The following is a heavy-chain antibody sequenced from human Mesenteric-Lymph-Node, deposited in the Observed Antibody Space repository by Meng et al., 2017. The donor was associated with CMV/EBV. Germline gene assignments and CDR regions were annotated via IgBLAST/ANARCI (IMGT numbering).Heavy chain of an antibody. Sequence: SGYNFSDYYVHWIRQDAGQGIEWMRWINHDSGGTKYAQKLQGRVTMTTDTSVSTAYMNLTSMTPDDTAIYYCARDGEWEPALEYFQCWGQGTLVTVSS. V-gene: IGHV1-2*02. CDR1: GYNFSDYY. CDR2: INHDSGGT. J-gene: IGHJ1*01. CDR3: ARDGEWEPALEYFQC. D-gene: IGHD1-26*01.